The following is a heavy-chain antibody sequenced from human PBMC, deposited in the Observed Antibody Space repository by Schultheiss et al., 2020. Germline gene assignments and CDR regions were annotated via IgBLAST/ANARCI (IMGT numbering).Heavy chain of an antibody. CDR2: INVKSGDT. J-gene: IGHJ4*02. CDR1: GYTFTSYG. CDR3: ARDWGIWRDKMDY. D-gene: IGHD6-13*01. V-gene: IGHV1-2*02. Sequence: ASVKVSCKASGYTFTSYGISWVRLAPGQGLEWMGWINVKSGDTEIARKFQGRVTMTRDTSISTAYIDLSRLTSDDTAIYYCARDWGIWRDKMDYWGQGTLVTVSS.